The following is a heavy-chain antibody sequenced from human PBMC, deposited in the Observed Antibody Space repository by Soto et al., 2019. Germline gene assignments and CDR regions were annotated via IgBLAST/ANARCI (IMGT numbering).Heavy chain of an antibody. J-gene: IGHJ4*02. CDR3: ARGKSGHLTYSSSWYKPREFDY. D-gene: IGHD6-13*01. CDR1: GDSVSSNSAA. V-gene: IGHV6-1*01. CDR2: TYYRSKWYN. Sequence: QTLSLTCAISGDSVSSNSAAWNWIRQSPSRGLEWLGRTYYRSKWYNDYAVSVKSRITINPDTSKNQFSLQLNSVTPEDTAVYYCARGKSGHLTYSSSWYKPREFDYWGQGTLVTVSS.